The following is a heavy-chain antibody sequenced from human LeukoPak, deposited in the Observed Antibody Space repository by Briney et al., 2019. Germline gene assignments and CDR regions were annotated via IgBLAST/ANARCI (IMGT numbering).Heavy chain of an antibody. V-gene: IGHV4-61*02. CDR3: ARHSYYDFLWDY. CDR2: IYTSGST. J-gene: IGHJ4*02. Sequence: SQTLSLTCTVSGGSISSGSYYWRWIRQPAGKGLEWIGRIYTSGSTNHNPSLKSRVTISVDTSKNQFSLKLSSVTAADTAVYYCARHSYYDFLWDYWGQGTLVTVSS. CDR1: GGSISSGSYY. D-gene: IGHD3-3*01.